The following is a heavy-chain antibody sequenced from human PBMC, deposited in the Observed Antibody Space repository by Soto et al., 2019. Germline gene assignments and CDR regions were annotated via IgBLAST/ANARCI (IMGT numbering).Heavy chain of an antibody. V-gene: IGHV1-8*02. D-gene: IGHD6-19*01. J-gene: IGHJ4*02. CDR3: ARRSAFQRTGNSDF. CDR1: GYKFADYN. Sequence: QVQLVQSGAEVKRPGASVKVSCTTSGYKFADYNMNWVRQATGRGLEWLGYMNSFSGGSDFAPKFQDRLTLTKNTSISTAYLELTNLRDDDTAVYYCARRSAFQRTGNSDFWGQGTPVTVSS. CDR2: MNSFSGGS.